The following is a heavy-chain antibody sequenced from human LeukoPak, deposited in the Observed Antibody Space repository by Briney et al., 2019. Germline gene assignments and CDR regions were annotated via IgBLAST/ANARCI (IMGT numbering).Heavy chain of an antibody. CDR3: ARSKNYYYYYMDV. Sequence: SGPTLVKPTQTLTLTCTFSGFSLSTSGMRVSWDRQPPGKALEWLARIDWDDDKFYSTSLKTRLTISKDTSKNQVVLTMTNMDPVDTATYYCARSKNYYYYYMDVRGKGTTVTVSS. CDR2: IDWDDDK. V-gene: IGHV2-70*04. J-gene: IGHJ6*03. CDR1: GFSLSTSGMR.